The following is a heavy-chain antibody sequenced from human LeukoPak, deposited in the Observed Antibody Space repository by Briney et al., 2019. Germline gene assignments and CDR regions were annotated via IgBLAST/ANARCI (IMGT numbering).Heavy chain of an antibody. V-gene: IGHV1-24*01. D-gene: IGHD3-22*01. CDR1: GYTLTELS. CDR2: FDPEDGET. CDR3: ATSLGEYYDSSGSGIDY. Sequence: VASVKVSCKVSGYTLTELSMHWVRQAPGKGLEWMGGFDPEDGETIYAQKFQGRVTMTEDTSTDTAYMELSSLRSEDTAVYYCATSLGEYYDSSGSGIDYWGQGTLVTVSS. J-gene: IGHJ4*02.